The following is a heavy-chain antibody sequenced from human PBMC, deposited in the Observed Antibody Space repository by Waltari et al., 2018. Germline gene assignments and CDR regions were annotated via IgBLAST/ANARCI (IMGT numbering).Heavy chain of an antibody. D-gene: IGHD1-26*01. CDR1: GFTFSSYA. J-gene: IGHJ6*02. Sequence: QVQLVESGGGVVQPGRSLRLSCAASGFTFSSYAMHWVRQAPGKGLEWVAVISYDGSNKYYADSVKGRFTISRDNSKNTLYLQMNSLRAEDTAVYYCARGLVGATWGDVWGQGTTVTVSS. CDR3: ARGLVGATWGDV. V-gene: IGHV3-30-3*01. CDR2: ISYDGSNK.